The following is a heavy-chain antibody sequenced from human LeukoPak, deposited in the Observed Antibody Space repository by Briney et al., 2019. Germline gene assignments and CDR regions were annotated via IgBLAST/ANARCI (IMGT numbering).Heavy chain of an antibody. CDR1: GYSISTGYY. V-gene: IGHV4-38-2*02. D-gene: IGHD3-10*01. CDR2: IHQRGVT. Sequence: SETLSLTCTVSGYSISTGYYWGWIRQPPGKGLEWIGEIHQRGVTTYNPSLKSRVTLSIDASKRQFSVKLTSVTAADTAVYFCGSLQQIRGLSVFDFWGQGALVTVSS. J-gene: IGHJ4*02. CDR3: GSLQQIRGLSVFDF.